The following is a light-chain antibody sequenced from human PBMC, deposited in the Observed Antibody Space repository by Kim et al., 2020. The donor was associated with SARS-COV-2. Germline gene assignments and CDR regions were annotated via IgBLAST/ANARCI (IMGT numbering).Light chain of an antibody. CDR2: AAS. Sequence: DIQMTQSPSSLSASVGDRVTITGRASQNISRYLNWYQHKPGKAPRFLIYAASSLQSGLPSRFSGGGSGTFFTFSVNSLQPEDFATYYCQQSFSPVYTFGQGTKLEI. V-gene: IGKV1-39*01. J-gene: IGKJ2*01. CDR1: QNISRY. CDR3: QQSFSPVYT.